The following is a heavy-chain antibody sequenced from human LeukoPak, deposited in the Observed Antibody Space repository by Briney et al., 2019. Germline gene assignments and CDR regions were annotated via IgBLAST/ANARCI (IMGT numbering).Heavy chain of an antibody. Sequence: SETLSLTCAVSGYSISSGYYWGRIRQPPGKGLEWIGSIYHTGSTYYNPSLKSRVTISVDTSKNQFSLKLSSVTAADTAVYYCARDRDTAMAPYYFDYWGQGTLVTVSS. CDR3: ARDRDTAMAPYYFDY. CDR1: GYSISSGYY. J-gene: IGHJ4*02. CDR2: IYHTGST. V-gene: IGHV4-38-2*02. D-gene: IGHD5-18*01.